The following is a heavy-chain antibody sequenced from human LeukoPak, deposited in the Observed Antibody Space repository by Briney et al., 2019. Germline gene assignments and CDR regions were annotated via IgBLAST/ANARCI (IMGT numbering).Heavy chain of an antibody. CDR2: ISAYNGNT. D-gene: IGHD3-10*01. CDR1: GYTFTSYG. Sequence: ASVKVSCKASGYTFTSYGISWVRQAPGQGLEWMGWISAYNGNTNYAQKLQGRVTMTTDTSTSTAYMELRSLRSDDTAVYYCARDRPLWLGELSPPAGMDVWGQGTTVTVSS. V-gene: IGHV1-18*01. CDR3: ARDRPLWLGELSPPAGMDV. J-gene: IGHJ6*02.